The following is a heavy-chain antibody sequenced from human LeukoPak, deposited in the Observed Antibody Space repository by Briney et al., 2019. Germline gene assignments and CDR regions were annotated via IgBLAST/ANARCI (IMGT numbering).Heavy chain of an antibody. CDR2: INPNSGGT. CDR3: AREGLWLGPPPTKGMDV. J-gene: IGHJ6*02. Sequence: GASVKVSCKASGYTFTGYYMHWVRQAPGQGLEWMGWINPNSGGTNYAQKFQGRVTMTRDTSISTAYMELSRLRSDDTAVYYCAREGLWLGPPPTKGMDVWGQGTTVTVSS. V-gene: IGHV1-2*02. CDR1: GYTFTGYY. D-gene: IGHD3-10*01.